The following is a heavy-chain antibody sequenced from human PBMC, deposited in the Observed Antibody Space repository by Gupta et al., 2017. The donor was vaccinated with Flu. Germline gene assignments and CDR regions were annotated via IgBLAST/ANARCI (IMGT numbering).Heavy chain of an antibody. CDR3: ATSTTGTLGDWYFDV. J-gene: IGHJ2*01. CDR2: VDYTDAT. D-gene: IGHD1-1*01. Sequence: RHPPGKGLDCLVTVDYTDATYYNPSLKSRLTVSRDTSKNQFSLRLDSVTPADTAAYFCATSTTGTLGDWYFDVWGRGALLSVSS. V-gene: IGHV4-39*01.